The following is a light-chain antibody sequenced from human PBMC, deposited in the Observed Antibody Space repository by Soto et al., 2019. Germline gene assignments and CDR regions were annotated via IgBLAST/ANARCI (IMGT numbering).Light chain of an antibody. J-gene: IGKJ1*01. CDR3: QQYNSYPWT. CDR1: QSISSW. Sequence: DIQMTQSPSTLSASVGDRVTITCRASQSISSWLAWYQQKPGKAPKVLIYKASSLDSGVPSRFSGSGSGTEFTLTISSLQPDDFATYYCQQYNSYPWTFCQGTKVESK. V-gene: IGKV1-5*03. CDR2: KAS.